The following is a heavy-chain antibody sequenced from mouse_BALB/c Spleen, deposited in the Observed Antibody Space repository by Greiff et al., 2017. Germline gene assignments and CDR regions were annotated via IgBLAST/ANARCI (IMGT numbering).Heavy chain of an antibody. D-gene: IGHD2-1*01. CDR3: ARQAGNMNCFAY. CDR1: GFTFSSYG. V-gene: IGHV5-6*01. Sequence: EVNVVESGGDLVKPGGSLKLSCAASGFTFSSYGMSWVRQTPDKRLEWVATISSGGSYTYYPDSVKGRFTISRDNAKNTLYLQMSSLKSEDTAMYYCARQAGNMNCFAYWGQGTLVTVSA. CDR2: ISSGGSYT. J-gene: IGHJ3*01.